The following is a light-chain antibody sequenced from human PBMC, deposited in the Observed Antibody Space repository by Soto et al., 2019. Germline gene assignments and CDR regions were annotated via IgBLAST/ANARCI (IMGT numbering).Light chain of an antibody. Sequence: QSALTQPASVSGSPGQSITISCTGTSSDVGSYNYVSWYQQHPSKAPKLMIYEVSDRPSGISSRFSGSKSGNTASLTISGLQTEDEADYCCSSYTSSSTLFGTGTKLTVL. J-gene: IGLJ1*01. CDR3: SSYTSSSTL. CDR2: EVS. CDR1: SSDVGSYNY. V-gene: IGLV2-14*01.